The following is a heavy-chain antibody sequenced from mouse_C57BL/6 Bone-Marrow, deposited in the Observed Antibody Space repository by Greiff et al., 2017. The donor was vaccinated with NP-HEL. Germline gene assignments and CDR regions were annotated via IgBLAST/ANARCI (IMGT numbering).Heavy chain of an antibody. Sequence: EVKLVESGPELVKPGASVKISCKASGYSFTDYNMNWVKQSNGKSLEWIGVINPNYGTTSSNQQFKGKATLTVDQSSSTAYMQLNSLTSEDSAVYYCGQYYYGSSYGFAYWGQGTLVTVSA. CDR2: INPNYGTT. CDR3: GQYYYGSSYGFAY. CDR1: GYSFTDYN. J-gene: IGHJ3*01. V-gene: IGHV1-39*01. D-gene: IGHD1-1*01.